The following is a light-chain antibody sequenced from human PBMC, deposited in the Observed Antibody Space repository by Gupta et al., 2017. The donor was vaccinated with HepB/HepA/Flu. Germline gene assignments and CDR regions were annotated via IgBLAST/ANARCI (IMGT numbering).Light chain of an antibody. V-gene: IGLV2-11*01. CDR3: CSYAGAYWV. CDR2: DVN. CDR1: SSYIGGNKF. Sequence: QSALTQPSSVSGAPGQSVTIPCPGTSSYIGGNKFVSWYQQHPGKAPKMMFYDVNKRPSGVPDRFSGSKSGNTASLTISGLQAEDEADYYCCSYAGAYWVFGGGTKLTVL. J-gene: IGLJ3*02.